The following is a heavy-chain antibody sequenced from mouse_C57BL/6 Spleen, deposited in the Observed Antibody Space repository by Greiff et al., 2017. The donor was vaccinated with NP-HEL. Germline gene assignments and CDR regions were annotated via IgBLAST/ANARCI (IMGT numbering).Heavy chain of an antibody. CDR3: VREHRAAMDY. V-gene: IGHV10-3*01. Sequence: EVQLVESGGGLVQPKGSLKISCAASGFTFTTYAMHWVRQAPGKGLEWVARIRSKSSNYGTYYAESVKDRFTISRDDSQSMLYLQMNNLKTEDTAMYYCVREHRAAMDYWGQGTTVTVSS. CDR2: IRSKSSNYGT. J-gene: IGHJ4*01. D-gene: IGHD3-1*01. CDR1: GFTFTTYA.